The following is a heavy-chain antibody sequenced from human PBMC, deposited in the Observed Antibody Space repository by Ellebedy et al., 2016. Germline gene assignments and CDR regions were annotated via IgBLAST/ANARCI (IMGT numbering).Heavy chain of an antibody. J-gene: IGHJ4*02. CDR2: ISAGGDNT. Sequence: GGSLRLSXAPSGLTVSSFFMGWVRQAPGKGLEWVATISAGGDNTFFADSVKGRFTISRDNSKNTLYLQMNNLRVEDTALYYCRQGHYSHYWGQGTLVTVSS. V-gene: IGHV3-23*01. CDR3: RQGHYSHY. CDR1: GLTVSSFF.